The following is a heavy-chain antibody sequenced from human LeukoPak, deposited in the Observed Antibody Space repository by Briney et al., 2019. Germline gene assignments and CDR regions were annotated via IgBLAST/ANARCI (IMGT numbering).Heavy chain of an antibody. Sequence: GGSLRLSCAASGFTFSSYGMHWVRQAPGKGLEWVAFIRYDGSNKYYADSVKGRFTISRDNSKNTLYLQMNSLRAEDTAVYYCAKDPDDYVWGSYRYMGGIFDYWGQGTLVTVSS. CDR3: AKDPDDYVWGSYRYMGGIFDY. V-gene: IGHV3-30*02. CDR1: GFTFSSYG. J-gene: IGHJ4*02. CDR2: IRYDGSNK. D-gene: IGHD3-16*02.